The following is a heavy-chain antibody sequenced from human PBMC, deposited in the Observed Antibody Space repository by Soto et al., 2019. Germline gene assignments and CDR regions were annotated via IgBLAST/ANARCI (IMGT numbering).Heavy chain of an antibody. CDR1: GFTFSSYG. CDR3: YGMDV. CDR2: ISYDGSNK. V-gene: IGHV3-30*03. J-gene: IGHJ6*02. Sequence: GGSLRLSCAASGFTFSSYGMPWVRQAPGKGLGWVAVISYDGSNKYYGDSVKGQFTISRDNPKNTLYLQMNSLRAEDTAFYYCYGMDVWGQGTTVTVSS.